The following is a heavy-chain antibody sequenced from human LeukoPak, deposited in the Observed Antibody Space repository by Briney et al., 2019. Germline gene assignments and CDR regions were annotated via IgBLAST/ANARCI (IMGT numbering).Heavy chain of an antibody. D-gene: IGHD3-10*01. CDR3: ALRFGELPFDY. J-gene: IGHJ4*02. V-gene: IGHV3-48*01. CDR1: GFTFSSYS. Sequence: PGGSLRLSCAASGFTFSSYSMNWVRQAPGKGLEWVSYISSSSSTIYFADSVKGRFTISRDNAKNSLYLQMNSLRAEDTAVYYCALRFGELPFDYWGQGTLVTVSS. CDR2: ISSSSSTI.